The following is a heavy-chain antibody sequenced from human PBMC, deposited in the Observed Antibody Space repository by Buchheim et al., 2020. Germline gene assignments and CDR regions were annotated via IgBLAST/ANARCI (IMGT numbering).Heavy chain of an antibody. J-gene: IGHJ4*02. Sequence: EVQLLESGGGLVQPGGSLRLSCAASGFTFKNYAMSWVRQTPGRGLDWVSVISGGGDTTYYADSVKGRFSISRDNSKNSLYLQMNSLRAEDTAVYYCARDSQVVVTDYWGQGTL. D-gene: IGHD3-22*01. CDR1: GFTFKNYA. CDR2: ISGGGDTT. V-gene: IGHV3-23*01. CDR3: ARDSQVVVTDY.